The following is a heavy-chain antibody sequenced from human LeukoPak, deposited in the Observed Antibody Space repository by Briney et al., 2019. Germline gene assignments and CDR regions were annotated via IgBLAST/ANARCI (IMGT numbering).Heavy chain of an antibody. D-gene: IGHD2-8*01. V-gene: IGHV4-59*08. CDR2: IYYSGST. CDR3: ARHPPHCTNGVCYRWGYYYYGMDV. J-gene: IGHJ6*02. Sequence: PSETLSLTCTVSGGSISSYYWSWNRQPPGKGLEWIGYIYYSGSTNYNPSLKSRVTISVDTSKNQFSLKLSSVTAADTAVYYCARHPPHCTNGVCYRWGYYYYGMDVWGQGTTVTVSS. CDR1: GGSISSYY.